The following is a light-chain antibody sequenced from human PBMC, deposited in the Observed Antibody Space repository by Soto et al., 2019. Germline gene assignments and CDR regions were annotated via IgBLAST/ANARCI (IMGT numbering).Light chain of an antibody. J-gene: IGLJ1*01. V-gene: IGLV2-14*03. CDR3: SSYTSSSTLV. CDR1: SSDVGGYNS. CDR2: DVS. Sequence: QSVLTQPASVSGSPGQSITISCTGTSSDVGGYNSVSWYQHHPGKAPKLMIYDVSNRPSGVSNRFSGSKSGNTASLTISGLQAEDEADYYCSSYTSSSTLVFGTGTKVTVL.